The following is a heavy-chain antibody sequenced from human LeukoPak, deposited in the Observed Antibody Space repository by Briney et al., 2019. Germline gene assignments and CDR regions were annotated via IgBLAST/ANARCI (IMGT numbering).Heavy chain of an antibody. CDR1: GFTFSSYA. V-gene: IGHV3-23*01. J-gene: IGHJ4*02. D-gene: IGHD3-16*01. CDR3: AKDPYDDGGGVDY. CDR2: ISGSGGST. Sequence: GGSLRLSCAASGFTFSSYAMNWVRQAPGKGLEWVSGISGSGGSTYYADSVKGRFTISRDNSKNTLYLQMNSLRAEDTAVYYCAKDPYDDGGGVDYWGQGTLVTVSS.